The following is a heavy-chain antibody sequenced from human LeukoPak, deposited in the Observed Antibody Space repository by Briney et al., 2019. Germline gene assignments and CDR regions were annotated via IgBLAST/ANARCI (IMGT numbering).Heavy chain of an antibody. CDR2: IYSGGST. J-gene: IGHJ4*02. CDR3: ARAGGYSYGYPSYFDY. D-gene: IGHD5-18*01. Sequence: GGSLRLSCAASGFTVSSNYMSWVRQAPGKGLEWVLVIYSGGSTYYADSVKGRFTISRDNSKNTLYLQMNSLRAEDTAVYYCARAGGYSYGYPSYFDYWGQGTLVTVSS. CDR1: GFTVSSNY. V-gene: IGHV3-53*01.